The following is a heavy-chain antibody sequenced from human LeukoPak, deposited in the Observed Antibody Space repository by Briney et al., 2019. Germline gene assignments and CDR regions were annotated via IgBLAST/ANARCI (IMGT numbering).Heavy chain of an antibody. CDR1: GYTFSSYW. J-gene: IGHJ4*02. CDR2: INSDGSST. CDR3: ARLLVVPADPSRAFDY. D-gene: IGHD2-2*01. Sequence: GGSLRLSCAASGYTFSSYWMHWLRQAPGKGRVWVSRINSDGSSTSYADSVKGRFTISRDNAKNTLYLQMNSLRAEDTAVYYCARLLVVPADPSRAFDYRGPGTLVTVSS. V-gene: IGHV3-74*01.